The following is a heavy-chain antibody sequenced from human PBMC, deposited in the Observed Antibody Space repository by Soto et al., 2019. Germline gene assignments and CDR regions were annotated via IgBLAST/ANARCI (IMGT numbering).Heavy chain of an antibody. V-gene: IGHV3-30*03. Sequence: GGSLRLPCAASGFTFSSYGMHWVRQAPGKGLEWVAVISYDGSNKYYADSVKGRFTISRDNSKNTLYLQMNSLRAEDTAVYYCARGLTYSGSYHGWLTFDIWGQGTMVTVSS. J-gene: IGHJ3*02. CDR3: ARGLTYSGSYHGWLTFDI. D-gene: IGHD1-26*01. CDR2: ISYDGSNK. CDR1: GFTFSSYG.